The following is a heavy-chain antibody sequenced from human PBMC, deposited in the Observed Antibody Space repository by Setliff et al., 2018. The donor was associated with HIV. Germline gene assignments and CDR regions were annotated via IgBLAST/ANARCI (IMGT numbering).Heavy chain of an antibody. D-gene: IGHD3-10*01. CDR2: IYYNVNN. V-gene: IGHV4-59*11. CDR3: ARASAERSSVRGLGIAFDI. Sequence: PSETLSLTCAVSGVSISSQYWSWIRQPPGKGLEWIGFIYYNVNNNYNPSLKSRVSISVDTSKNQFSLRLSSVTAADTAVYYCARASAERSSVRGLGIAFDIWGQGTMVTVS. CDR1: GVSISSQY. J-gene: IGHJ3*02.